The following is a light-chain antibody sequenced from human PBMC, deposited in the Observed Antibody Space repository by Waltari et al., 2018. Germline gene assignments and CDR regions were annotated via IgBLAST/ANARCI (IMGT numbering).Light chain of an antibody. V-gene: IGLV2-18*02. J-gene: IGLJ6*01. CDR1: SSDDGGYND. CDR3: CSYRRGSTFV. CDR2: DVS. Sequence: QAALTQPPSVSKSLGQSVTIPCTGTSSDDGGYNDVSWYQQHPGTAPRLLIYDVSHRPSGVSDRFSGSKSGNTASLTISGLQAEDEADYYCCSYRRGSTFVFGSGTKLTVL.